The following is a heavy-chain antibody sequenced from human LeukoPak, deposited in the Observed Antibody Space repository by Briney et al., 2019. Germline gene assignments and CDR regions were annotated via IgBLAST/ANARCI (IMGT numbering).Heavy chain of an antibody. Sequence: SVKVSCKASGYTFTSYAISWVRQAPGQGLEWMGRIIPILGIANYAQKFQGRVTITADKSTSTAYMELSSLRSEDTAVYYCARESEYYYDSSGYHYWGQGTLVTVSS. J-gene: IGHJ4*02. CDR2: IIPILGIA. D-gene: IGHD3-22*01. CDR3: ARESEYYYDSSGYHY. CDR1: GYTFTSYA. V-gene: IGHV1-69*04.